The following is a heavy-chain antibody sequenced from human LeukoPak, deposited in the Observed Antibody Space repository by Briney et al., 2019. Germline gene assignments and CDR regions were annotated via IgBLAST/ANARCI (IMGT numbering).Heavy chain of an antibody. Sequence: SETLSLTCAVSGGSISSNSYYWGWIRQPPGKGLEWIGSIYYSGSTYYNPSLKSRVTISVDTSKNQFSLKLSSVTAADTAIYYCARLPEFHTGHSYYYMDVWSKGTTVTISS. CDR1: GGSISSNSYY. CDR3: ARLPEFHTGHSYYYMDV. J-gene: IGHJ6*03. V-gene: IGHV4-39*01. D-gene: IGHD1-14*01. CDR2: IYYSGST.